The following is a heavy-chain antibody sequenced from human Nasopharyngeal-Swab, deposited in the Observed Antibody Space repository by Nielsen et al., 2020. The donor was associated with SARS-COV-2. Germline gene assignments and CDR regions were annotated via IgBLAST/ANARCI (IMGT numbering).Heavy chain of an antibody. Sequence: GGSLRLSCAASGFTFSRYWMHWVRQVPGKGLEWVSAISGSGGSTYYADSVKGRFTISRDNSKNTLYLQMNSLRAEDTAVYYCAKDRITMVRGEYYYYYGMDVWGQGTTVTVSS. V-gene: IGHV3-23*01. D-gene: IGHD3-10*01. CDR1: GFTFSRYW. CDR2: ISGSGGST. CDR3: AKDRITMVRGEYYYYYGMDV. J-gene: IGHJ6*02.